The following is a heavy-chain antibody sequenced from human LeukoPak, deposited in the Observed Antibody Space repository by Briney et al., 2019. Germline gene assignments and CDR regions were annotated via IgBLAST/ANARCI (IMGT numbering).Heavy chain of an antibody. CDR3: AKCSCDSCYSVLAY. V-gene: IGHV3-23*01. Sequence: PGGSLRLSCAASGFTFSSFAMSWVRQAPGKGLEWVSTLCNSGGTTSYADSVKGRFTISRDTSKNTLYLQMNSLRAEDTALYYCAKCSCDSCYSVLAYWGQGTLVTVSS. CDR2: LCNSGGTT. CDR1: GFTFSSFA. J-gene: IGHJ4*02. D-gene: IGHD2-15*01.